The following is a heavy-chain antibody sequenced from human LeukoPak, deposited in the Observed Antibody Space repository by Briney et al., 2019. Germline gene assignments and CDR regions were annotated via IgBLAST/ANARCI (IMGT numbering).Heavy chain of an antibody. V-gene: IGHV3-30*04. CDR2: ILEDGSTQ. CDR1: GFTFSSYA. CDR3: ARVQGGGFRTADY. J-gene: IGHJ4*02. D-gene: IGHD1-14*01. Sequence: GGSLRLSCAASGFTFSSYAMHWVRQAPGKGLDWVAVILEDGSTQYYADSVKGRFTISRDNSKNTLFLQMNSLRGEDTAMYYCARVQGGGFRTADYWGQGTLVTVSS.